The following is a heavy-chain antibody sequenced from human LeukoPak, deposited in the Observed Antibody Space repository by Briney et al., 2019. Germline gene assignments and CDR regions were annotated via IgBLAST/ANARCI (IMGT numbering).Heavy chain of an antibody. CDR1: GYTFTSYG. CDR2: ISGYNGNT. Sequence: ASVKVSCKASGYTFTSYGISWLRQAPGQGLEWLGWISGYNGNTNYAQKFQGRVTMTTDTPTSIAYMDLRSLKSDDTAVYYCAVHDFYSGGYHFDYWGQGTLVTVSS. D-gene: IGHD3-3*01. V-gene: IGHV1-18*01. CDR3: AVHDFYSGGYHFDY. J-gene: IGHJ4*02.